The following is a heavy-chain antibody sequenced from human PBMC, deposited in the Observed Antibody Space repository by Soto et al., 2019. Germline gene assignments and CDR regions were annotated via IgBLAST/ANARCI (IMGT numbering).Heavy chain of an antibody. CDR2: IIPIFGAA. V-gene: IGHV1-69*01. D-gene: IGHD3-3*01. CDR3: ARSPTIFGVQRLDY. CDR1: GGTFSSYA. Sequence: QVQLVQSGAEVKKPGSSVKVCCKASGGTFSSYAISWVRQAPGQWLEWMGGIIPIFGAANYAQKFQGRVTITADESTSTAYMELSSLRSEDTDVYYCARSPTIFGVQRLDYWGQGTLVTVSS. J-gene: IGHJ4*02.